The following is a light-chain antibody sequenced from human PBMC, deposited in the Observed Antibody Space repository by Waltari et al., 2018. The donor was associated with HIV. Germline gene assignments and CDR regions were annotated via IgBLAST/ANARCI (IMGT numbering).Light chain of an antibody. CDR2: AAS. J-gene: IGKJ1*01. CDR3: QQLNSYPRT. CDR1: QGISSY. V-gene: IGKV1-9*01. Sequence: DIQLTQSPYLLSASVGDRVTITCRASQGISSYVAWYQQKPGKAPKLLIYAASTLQSGVPSRFSGSGSGTEFTVTSRSHQPEDFATYYCQQLNSYPRTFGQGTKVEIK.